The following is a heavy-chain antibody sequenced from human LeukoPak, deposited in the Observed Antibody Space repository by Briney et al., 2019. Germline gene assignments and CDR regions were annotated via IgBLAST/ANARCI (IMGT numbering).Heavy chain of an antibody. V-gene: IGHV4-59*01. CDR2: SYFSGNA. CDR1: GGSISSYY. Sequence: SETLSLTCTVSGGSISSYYWSWIRQPPGKGLEWIGFSYFSGNANYNPTLKGRVTMSVDSSKNQFSLDVSSVTAADTAVYYCAREAEMQYFFDYWGQGILVTVSS. CDR3: AREAEMQYFFDY. J-gene: IGHJ4*02.